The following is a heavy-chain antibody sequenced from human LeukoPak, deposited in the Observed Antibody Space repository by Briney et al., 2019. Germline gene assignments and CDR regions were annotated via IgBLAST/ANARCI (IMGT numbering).Heavy chain of an antibody. D-gene: IGHD3-10*01. J-gene: IGHJ4*02. Sequence: GGSLILSCAASGFILSHFVMHWVRQAPGKGLVWVSRIPTDETHTNYADSVEGRFTISRDNAKNTLYLQMNNLRAEDTAVYYCARDHYFKIDYWGQGTLVTVSS. CDR2: IPTDETHT. CDR1: GFILSHFV. CDR3: ARDHYFKIDY. V-gene: IGHV3-74*01.